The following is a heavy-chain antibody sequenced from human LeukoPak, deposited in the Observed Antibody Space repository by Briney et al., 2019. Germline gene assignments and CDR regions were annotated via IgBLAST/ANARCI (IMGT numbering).Heavy chain of an antibody. Sequence: GGSLRLSCAASGFTFSSYAMSWVRQAPGKGPEWVSAISGSGGSTYYADSVKGRFTISRDNSKNTLYLQMNSLRAEDTAVYYCAKDLGYGSGGYGMDVWGQGTTVTVSS. D-gene: IGHD3-10*01. V-gene: IGHV3-23*01. CDR2: ISGSGGST. CDR1: GFTFSSYA. J-gene: IGHJ6*02. CDR3: AKDLGYGSGGYGMDV.